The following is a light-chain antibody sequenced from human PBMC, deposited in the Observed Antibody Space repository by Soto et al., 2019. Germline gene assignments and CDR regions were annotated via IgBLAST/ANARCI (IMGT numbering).Light chain of an antibody. V-gene: IGLV2-8*01. CDR2: EVT. CDR1: SSDVGGYNF. CDR3: SSYAGGNEVI. J-gene: IGLJ2*01. Sequence: QSVLTQPPSASGSPGQSVTISCTGSSSDVGGYNFVSWYQQHPGQAPKLMIYEVTKRPSGVPDRFSGSKSGNTASLTVSGLQAEDEADYYCSSYAGGNEVIFGGGTKLTVL.